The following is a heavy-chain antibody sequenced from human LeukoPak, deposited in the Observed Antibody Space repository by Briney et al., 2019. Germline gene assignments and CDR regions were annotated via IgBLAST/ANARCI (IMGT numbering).Heavy chain of an antibody. CDR3: ARDSIYGSGSFDY. Sequence: GGSLRLSCAASGFTFSSYSMNWVRQAPGKGLEWVSSISSSSSYIYYADSVKGRFTISRDSAKNSLYLQMNSLRAEDTAVYYCARDSIYGSGSFDYWGQGTLVTVSS. J-gene: IGHJ4*02. D-gene: IGHD3-10*01. V-gene: IGHV3-21*04. CDR1: GFTFSSYS. CDR2: ISSSSSYI.